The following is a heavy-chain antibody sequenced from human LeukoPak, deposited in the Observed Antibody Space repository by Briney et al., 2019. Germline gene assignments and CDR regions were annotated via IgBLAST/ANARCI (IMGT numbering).Heavy chain of an antibody. J-gene: IGHJ6*01. CDR3: ARPTGSGYYGMDV. V-gene: IGHV4-39*01. D-gene: IGHD3-10*01. Sequence: SETLSLTYTVSGGSISSSSYYWGWIRQPPGKGLEWIGSIYYSGSTYYNPSLKSRVTISVDTSKNQFSLKLSSVTAADTAVYYCARPTGSGYYGMDVWGQGTTVTVSS. CDR2: IYYSGST. CDR1: GGSISSSSYY.